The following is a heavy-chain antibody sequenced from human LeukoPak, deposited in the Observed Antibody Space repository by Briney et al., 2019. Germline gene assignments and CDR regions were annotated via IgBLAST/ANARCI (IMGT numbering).Heavy chain of an antibody. J-gene: IGHJ4*02. CDR3: AFSSSWYGKFDY. CDR1: GGSISSGGYY. D-gene: IGHD6-13*01. Sequence: SQTLSLTCTVSGGSISSGGYYWSWIRQPPGKGLEWIGYIYYSGSTNYNPSLKSRVTISVDTSKNQFSLKLSSVTAADTAVYYCAFSSSWYGKFDYWGQGTLVTVSS. V-gene: IGHV4-61*08. CDR2: IYYSGST.